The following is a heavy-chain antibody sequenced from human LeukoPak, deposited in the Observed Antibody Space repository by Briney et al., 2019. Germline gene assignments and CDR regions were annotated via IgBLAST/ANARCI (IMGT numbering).Heavy chain of an antibody. CDR1: GGSFSGYY. CDR3: ARGVRQYYYGSGSYYPPFYYYYYMDV. J-gene: IGHJ6*03. D-gene: IGHD3-10*01. V-gene: IGHV4-34*01. Sequence: SETLSLTCAVYGGSFSGYYWSWLRQPPGKGLEWIGEINHSGSTNYNPSLKSRVTISVDTSRNQFSLKLSSVTAADTAVYYCARGVRQYYYGSGSYYPPFYYYYYMDVWGKGTTVTVSS. CDR2: INHSGST.